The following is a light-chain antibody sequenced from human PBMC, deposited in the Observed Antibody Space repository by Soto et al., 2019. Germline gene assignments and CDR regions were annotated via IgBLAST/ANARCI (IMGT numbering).Light chain of an antibody. Sequence: QSALTQPPSASGSPGQSVTISCTGTSSDVGGYTSVSWYQQHPGKAPKLVIYEVSKRPSGVPDRFSASKSDNTASLTVSGLQAEDEADYYCSSYAGSKNLVFGGGTQLTVL. CDR1: SSDVGGYTS. J-gene: IGLJ2*01. CDR3: SSYAGSKNLV. V-gene: IGLV2-8*01. CDR2: EVS.